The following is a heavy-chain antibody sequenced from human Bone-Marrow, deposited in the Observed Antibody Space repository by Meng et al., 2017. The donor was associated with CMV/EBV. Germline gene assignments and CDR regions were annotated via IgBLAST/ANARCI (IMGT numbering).Heavy chain of an antibody. J-gene: IGHJ4*02. CDR1: GYTFTGYY. CDR2: INPNSGGT. CDR3: ARVGDYYDSSGYWD. V-gene: IGHV1-2*02. Sequence: ASVKVSCKASGYTFTGYYMHWVRQAPGQGLEWMGWINPNSGGTNYAQKFQGRATMTRDTSISTAYMELSRLRSDDTAVYYCARVGDYYDSSGYWDWGQGTLVTVSS. D-gene: IGHD3-22*01.